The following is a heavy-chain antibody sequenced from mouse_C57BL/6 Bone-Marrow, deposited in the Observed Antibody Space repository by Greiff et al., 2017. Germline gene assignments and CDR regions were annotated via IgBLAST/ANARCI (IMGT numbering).Heavy chain of an antibody. CDR1: GYTFTSYW. V-gene: IGHV1-69*01. D-gene: IGHD2-3*01. J-gene: IGHJ2*01. CDR3: ARYFYDGYYVDY. Sequence: QVQLQQSGAELVMPGASVKLSCKASGYTFTSYWMHWVKQRPGQGLEWIGEIDPSDSYTNYNQKFKGKSTLTVDKSSSTAYMQLSSLTSEDSAVYYCARYFYDGYYVDYWGQGTTLTVSS. CDR2: IDPSDSYT.